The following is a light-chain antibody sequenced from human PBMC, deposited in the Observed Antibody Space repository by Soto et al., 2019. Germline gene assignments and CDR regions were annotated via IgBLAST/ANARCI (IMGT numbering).Light chain of an antibody. CDR1: QRVLYSSNSKNY. CDR3: QQHYSTPYS. J-gene: IGKJ2*01. Sequence: DIVMTQSPDSLAVSLGERATINCKSSQRVLYSSNSKNYLAWYQQKPGQPPKLLIYWASTRESGVPDRFSGSGSGTDFTLSISSLQAEDVAVYYCQQHYSTPYSFGQGTKLEIK. CDR2: WAS. V-gene: IGKV4-1*01.